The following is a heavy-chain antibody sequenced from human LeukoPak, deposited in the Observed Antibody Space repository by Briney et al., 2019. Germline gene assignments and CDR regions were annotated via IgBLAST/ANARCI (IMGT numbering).Heavy chain of an antibody. Sequence: GGSLRLSCAASGFTFSSYSMNWVRQAPGKGLEWVSYISSSSSTIYYADSVKGRFTISRDNAKNSLYLQMNSLRAEDTAVYYCARGPKDILTGYLDYWGQGTLVTVSS. CDR2: ISSSSSTI. CDR3: ARGPKDILTGYLDY. CDR1: GFTFSSYS. V-gene: IGHV3-48*04. J-gene: IGHJ4*02. D-gene: IGHD3-9*01.